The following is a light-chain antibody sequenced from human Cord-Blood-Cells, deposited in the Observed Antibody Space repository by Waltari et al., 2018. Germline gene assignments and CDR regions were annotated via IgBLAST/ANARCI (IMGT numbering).Light chain of an antibody. Sequence: EIVLTQSPGTLSLSPGERATLSCRASQSVSSSYLAWYQQKPGKAPRLLIYGASSRATGMPDRFSGSGSGTDFTLTISRLEPEDFAVYYCQQYGSSPPFTFGPGTKVDIK. CDR1: QSVSSSY. J-gene: IGKJ3*01. V-gene: IGKV3-20*01. CDR3: QQYGSSPPFT. CDR2: GAS.